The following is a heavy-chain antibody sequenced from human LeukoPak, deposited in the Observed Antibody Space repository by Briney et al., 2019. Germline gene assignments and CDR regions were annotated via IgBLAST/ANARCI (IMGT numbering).Heavy chain of an antibody. CDR3: AKSFGPVIAAAGTGAD. J-gene: IGHJ4*02. Sequence: GGSLRLSCAASGFTFSSYEMNWVRQAPGKGLEWVSYISSSGSTIYYADSVKGRFTISRDNAKNSLYLQMNSLRAEDTAVYYCAKSFGPVIAAAGTGADWGQGTLVTVSS. D-gene: IGHD6-13*01. CDR1: GFTFSSYE. V-gene: IGHV3-48*03. CDR2: ISSSGSTI.